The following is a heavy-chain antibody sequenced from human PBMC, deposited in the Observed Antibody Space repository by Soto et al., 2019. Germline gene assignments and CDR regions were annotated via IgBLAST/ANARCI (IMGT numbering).Heavy chain of an antibody. D-gene: IGHD3-3*01. CDR3: ARDQRGFGDFWSGYYRTFCDY. CDR1: GYTFTSYG. Sequence: QVQLVQSGAEVKKPGASVKVSCKASGYTFTSYGISWVRQAPGQGLEWMGWISAYNGNTNYAQKLQGRVTMTTDTPTSTAYMELRSLRSDDTAVYYCARDQRGFGDFWSGYYRTFCDYWGQGTLVTVSS. CDR2: ISAYNGNT. V-gene: IGHV1-18*01. J-gene: IGHJ4*02.